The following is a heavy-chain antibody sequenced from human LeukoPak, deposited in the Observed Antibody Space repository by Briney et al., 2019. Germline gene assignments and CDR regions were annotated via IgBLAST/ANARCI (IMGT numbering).Heavy chain of an antibody. V-gene: IGHV1-2*02. J-gene: IGHJ4*02. Sequence: ASVKVSCKVSGYTFTGYYMHWLRQAPGQGLEWMGWFNPNNGGTNYAQRFQGRVTMTRDTSISTAYMELSRLRFDDTAVYYCASGPSLGTTHPYFDYWGQGTLVTVSS. CDR1: GYTFTGYY. CDR3: ASGPSLGTTHPYFDY. D-gene: IGHD2-15*01. CDR2: FNPNNGGT.